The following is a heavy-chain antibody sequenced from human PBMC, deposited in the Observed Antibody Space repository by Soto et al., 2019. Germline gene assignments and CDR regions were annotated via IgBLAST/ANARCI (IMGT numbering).Heavy chain of an antibody. CDR2: INHSGST. V-gene: IGHV4-34*01. CDR1: GGSFSGYY. CDR3: ARGRYDFWRGYYNYYYYYMDV. Sequence: SETLSLTCAVYGGSFSGYYWSWIRQPPGKGQEWIGEINHSGSTNYNPSLKSRVTISVDTSKNQFSLKLSSVTAADTAVYYCARGRYDFWRGYYNYYYYYMDVWGKGTTVTVSS. J-gene: IGHJ6*03. D-gene: IGHD3-3*01.